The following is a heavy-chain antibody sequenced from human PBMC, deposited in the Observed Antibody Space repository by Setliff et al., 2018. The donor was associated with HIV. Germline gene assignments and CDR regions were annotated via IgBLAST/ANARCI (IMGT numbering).Heavy chain of an antibody. CDR3: ARRGESTGSWFSSWYSYDMDV. CDR1: GVSLSSESYY. D-gene: IGHD2-15*01. Sequence: SETLSLTCTVSGVSLSSESYYWGWVRQPPGKALEWVGSMYYNGKIFYNPSLRSRVTIFVDSSKNELSLRLQSVTAADTAVYYCARRGESTGSWFSSWYSYDMDVWGQGTTGTVSS. V-gene: IGHV4-39*01. J-gene: IGHJ6*02. CDR2: MYYNGKI.